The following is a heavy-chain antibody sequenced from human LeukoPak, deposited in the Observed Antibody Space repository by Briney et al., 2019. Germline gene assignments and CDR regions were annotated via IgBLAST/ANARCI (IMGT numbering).Heavy chain of an antibody. Sequence: SETLSLTCTVSGGSISSGGYYWSWIRQHPGKGLEWIGYIYYSGSTYYNPSLKSRVTISVDTSKNQFSLKLSSVTAADTAVYYCARGSVPAARSSYYYMDVWGKGTTVTVSS. D-gene: IGHD2-2*01. CDR1: GGSISSGGYY. CDR3: ARGSVPAARSSYYYMDV. J-gene: IGHJ6*03. V-gene: IGHV4-31*03. CDR2: IYYSGST.